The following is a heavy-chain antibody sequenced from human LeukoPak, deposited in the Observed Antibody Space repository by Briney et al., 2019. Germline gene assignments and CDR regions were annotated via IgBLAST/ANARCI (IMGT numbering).Heavy chain of an antibody. CDR2: IYYSGST. CDR1: GGSISSYY. CDR3: ARPIPVLRYFDWLSAGAFDI. J-gene: IGHJ3*02. V-gene: IGHV4-59*08. Sequence: SETLSLTCTVSGGSISSYYWSWIRQPPGKGLEWIGYIYYSGSTNYNPSLKSRVTISVDTSKNQFSLKLSSVTAADTAVYYCARPIPVLRYFDWLSAGAFDIWGQGTMVTVSS. D-gene: IGHD3-9*01.